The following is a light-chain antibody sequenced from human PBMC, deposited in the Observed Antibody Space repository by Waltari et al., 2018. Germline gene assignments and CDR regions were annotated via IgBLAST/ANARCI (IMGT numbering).Light chain of an antibody. Sequence: DIVLTQSPGTLSLSLGERAPLSCRVSQSVSRALAWYQQKPGQAPRLLIYGASTRATGIPDRFSGSGSGTDFSLTISRLEPDDFAVYDCQHYVRLPATFGQGTTVEI. V-gene: IGKV3-20*01. CDR2: GAS. CDR3: QHYVRLPAT. J-gene: IGKJ1*01. CDR1: QSVSRA.